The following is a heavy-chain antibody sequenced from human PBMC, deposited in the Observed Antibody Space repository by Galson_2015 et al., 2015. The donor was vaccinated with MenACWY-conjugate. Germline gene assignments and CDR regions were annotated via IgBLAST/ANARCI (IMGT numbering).Heavy chain of an antibody. Sequence: SLRLSCAASGFTFSNYWMTWVRQAPGKRLEWLTKIKEDGTDKYYVDSVRGRFTISRDNAKNSLYLQMNSLRDDDTAVYYCAREDFYRCDYWGQGTLVTVSS. CDR1: GFTFSNYW. J-gene: IGHJ4*02. CDR3: AREDFYRCDY. V-gene: IGHV3-7*03. D-gene: IGHD2/OR15-2a*01. CDR2: IKEDGTDK.